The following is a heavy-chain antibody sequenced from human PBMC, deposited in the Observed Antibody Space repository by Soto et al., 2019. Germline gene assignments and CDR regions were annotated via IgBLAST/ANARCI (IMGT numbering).Heavy chain of an antibody. J-gene: IGHJ4*02. Sequence: QVQLVQSGAEVKKPGSSVKVSCKASGGTFSSYAISWVRQAPGQGLEWMGGIIPIFGTANYAQKFQGRVTITADESTSTAYMERSSLRSEDTAVYYCASSPPYGDYVFGNFDYGGQGTLVTVSS. D-gene: IGHD4-17*01. CDR1: GGTFSSYA. CDR3: ASSPPYGDYVFGNFDY. V-gene: IGHV1-69*01. CDR2: IIPIFGTA.